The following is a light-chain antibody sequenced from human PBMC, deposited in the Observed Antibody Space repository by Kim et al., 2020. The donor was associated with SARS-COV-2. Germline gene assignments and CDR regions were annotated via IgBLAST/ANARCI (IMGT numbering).Light chain of an antibody. V-gene: IGKV1-33*01. CDR1: QDINDY. CDR2: DAT. Sequence: ASIGDRVNITCQASQDINDYLDWYQQKPGKVPKLLIYDATRLETGGPSRFSGSGSGTDFTLTISSLQPEDIATYYCHQYDKFPQTFGQGTKVDIK. CDR3: HQYDKFPQT. J-gene: IGKJ1*01.